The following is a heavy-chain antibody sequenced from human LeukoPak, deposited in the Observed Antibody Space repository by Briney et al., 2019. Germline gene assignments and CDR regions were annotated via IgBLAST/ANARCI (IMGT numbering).Heavy chain of an antibody. J-gene: IGHJ6*02. CDR2: ISGSGGST. D-gene: IGHD3-22*01. Sequence: GGSLRLSCAASGFTFSSYAMSWVRQAPGKGLEWVSAISGSGGSTYYADSVKGRFTISRDNSKNTLYLQMNSLRAEDTAVYYCAKDLGYYDSSGYYSDYYYGMDVWGRGTTVTVSS. CDR1: GFTFSSYA. CDR3: AKDLGYYDSSGYYSDYYYGMDV. V-gene: IGHV3-23*01.